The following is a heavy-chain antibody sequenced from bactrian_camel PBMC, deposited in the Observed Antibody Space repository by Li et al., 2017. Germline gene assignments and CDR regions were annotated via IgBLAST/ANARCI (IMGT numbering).Heavy chain of an antibody. V-gene: IGHV3S67*01. D-gene: IGHD6*01. J-gene: IGHJ4*01. CDR1: GLSVSDFS. CDR2: IRRDDPT. Sequence: VQLVESGGGSVQTGGSLRLSCAPSGLSVSDFSMAWFRQFPGKEPEGVAAIRRDDPTAYTDSVKGRSTISSDNAKNTVHLQTDSLKSEDTALYYCAAYWRPYGGICPAENWRAYDEWGQGTQV. CDR3: AAYWRPYGGICPAENWRAYDE.